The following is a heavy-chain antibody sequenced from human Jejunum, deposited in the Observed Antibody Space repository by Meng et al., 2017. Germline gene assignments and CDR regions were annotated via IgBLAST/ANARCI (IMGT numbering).Heavy chain of an antibody. CDR2: IYHTGTP. CDR3: ARDLLGPAIAATGWFDP. CDR1: GASISDSKW. J-gene: IGHJ5*02. V-gene: IGHV4-4*03. D-gene: IGHD6-13*01. Sequence: HLQGPGQGRWNPPGPLPLPCPVSGASISDSKWWSWVRQPPGKGLEWIGEIYHTGTPNYNPSLKSRVTMSLDKSKNQFSLELTSVTAADTAVYYCARDLLGPAIAATGWFDPWGQGTLVTVSS.